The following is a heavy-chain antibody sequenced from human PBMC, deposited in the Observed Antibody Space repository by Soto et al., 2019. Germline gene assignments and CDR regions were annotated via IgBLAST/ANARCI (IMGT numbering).Heavy chain of an antibody. Sequence: QVQLVESGGGLVKPGGSLRLSCAASGITFSDCYMNWIRQAPGKGLEWVSYMSSSGDSINYAGSVRGRFTVSRDNAKNSLYLQMNSLRAEDTAMYYCARVRFGQWGYAMDVCGQGTTVTVSS. J-gene: IGHJ6*02. CDR3: ARVRFGQWGYAMDV. CDR1: GITFSDCY. D-gene: IGHD3-10*01. CDR2: MSSSGDSI. V-gene: IGHV3-11*01.